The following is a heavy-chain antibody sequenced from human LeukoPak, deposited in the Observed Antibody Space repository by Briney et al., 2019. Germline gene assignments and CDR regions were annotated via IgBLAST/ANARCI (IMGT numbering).Heavy chain of an antibody. CDR2: IYPGDSDT. CDR3: ARHRTIRDGYNDY. Sequence: GESLKISCKGSGYSFTSYWIGWVRQMPGKGLEWMGIIYPGDSDTRYSPSFQGQVTISADKSISTAYLEWSSLKASDTAMYYCARHRTIRDGYNDYWGQGTLVTVSS. J-gene: IGHJ4*02. CDR1: GYSFTSYW. V-gene: IGHV5-51*01. D-gene: IGHD5-24*01.